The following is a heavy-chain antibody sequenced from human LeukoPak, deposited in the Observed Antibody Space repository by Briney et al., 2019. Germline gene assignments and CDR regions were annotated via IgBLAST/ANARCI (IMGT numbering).Heavy chain of an antibody. CDR2: IGGGCGST. CDR3: AKNSAGQAWELPGY. J-gene: IGHJ4*02. D-gene: IGHD1-26*01. CDR1: LLIPSSYA. Sequence: PVRSLRLSCAPSLLIPSSYAMSWVPHAPGRGLEWVLAIGGGCGSTYYADSVTGRFPVTRDNAKYSLFLHMNILRVEDTAVDYCAKNSAGQAWELPGYWGQGTLVTVSS. V-gene: IGHV3-23*01.